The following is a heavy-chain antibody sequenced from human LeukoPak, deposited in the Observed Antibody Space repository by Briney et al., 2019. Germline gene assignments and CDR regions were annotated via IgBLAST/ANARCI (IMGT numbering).Heavy chain of an antibody. CDR3: ARDADYGDYAANY. CDR1: GFTFDGYG. Sequence: GGSLRLSCAASGFTFDGYGMSWVRQAPGKGLEWVSGINWNGGSTGYADSVKGRFTISRDSAKNSLYLQMNSLRAEDTALYHCARDADYGDYAANYWGQGTLVTVSS. J-gene: IGHJ4*02. V-gene: IGHV3-20*01. D-gene: IGHD4-17*01. CDR2: INWNGGST.